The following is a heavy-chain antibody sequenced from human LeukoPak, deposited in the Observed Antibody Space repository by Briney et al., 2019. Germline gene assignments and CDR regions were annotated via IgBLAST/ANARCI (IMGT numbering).Heavy chain of an antibody. CDR3: ARGIRRADTAMIRYYFDY. Sequence: ASVKVSCKASGYTFTNYDINWVRQATGQGLEWMGWMNPNSGNTGHAQKFQGRVTMTRNTSISTAYMELSSLRSEDTAVYYCARGIRRADTAMIRYYFDYWGQGTLVTVSS. J-gene: IGHJ4*02. D-gene: IGHD5-18*01. CDR2: MNPNSGNT. V-gene: IGHV1-8*01. CDR1: GYTFTNYD.